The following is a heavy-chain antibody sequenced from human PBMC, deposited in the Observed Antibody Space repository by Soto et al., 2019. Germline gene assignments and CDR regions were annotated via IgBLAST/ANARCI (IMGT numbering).Heavy chain of an antibody. D-gene: IGHD3-10*01. Sequence: SETLSLTCAVYGGSFSGCYWSWIRQPPGKGLEWIGEINHSGSTNYNPSLKSRVTISIDTSKNQVSLKLSSVTAADTAVYYCARVSGIYYYGMDVWGQGTTVT. CDR3: ARVSGIYYYGMDV. V-gene: IGHV4-34*01. CDR1: GGSFSGCY. CDR2: INHSGST. J-gene: IGHJ6*02.